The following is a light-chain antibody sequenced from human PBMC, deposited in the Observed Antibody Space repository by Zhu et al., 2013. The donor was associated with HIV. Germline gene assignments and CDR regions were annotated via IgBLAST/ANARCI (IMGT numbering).Light chain of an antibody. CDR1: QDIRNH. Sequence: DIQMTQSPSSLSASVGDRVTITCRASQDIRNHLGWYQQKPGKAPRRLIYLASSLQSGAPSRLSGSGSGTDFTLTISSLQPEDFAIYYCLQSNSYPRTFGQGTRLDIK. J-gene: IGKJ2*02. CDR3: LQSNSYPRT. V-gene: IGKV1-17*01. CDR2: LAS.